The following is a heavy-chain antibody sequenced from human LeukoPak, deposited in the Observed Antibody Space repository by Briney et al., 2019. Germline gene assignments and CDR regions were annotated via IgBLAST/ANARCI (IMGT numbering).Heavy chain of an antibody. CDR2: INPSGGST. CDR1: GYTFTSYY. CDR3: ARGEAKDDFWSGYFNYYYYGMDV. J-gene: IGHJ6*02. Sequence: ASVKVSCKASGYTFTSYYMHWVRQAPGQGLEWMGIINPSGGSTSYAQKFQGRVTMTRDTSTSTVYMELSSLRSEDTAVYYCARGEAKDDFWSGYFNYYYYGMDVWGQGTTVTVSS. V-gene: IGHV1-46*01. D-gene: IGHD3-3*01.